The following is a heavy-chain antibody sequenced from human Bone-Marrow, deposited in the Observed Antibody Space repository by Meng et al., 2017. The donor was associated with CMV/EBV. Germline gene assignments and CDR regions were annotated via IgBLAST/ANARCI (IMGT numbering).Heavy chain of an antibody. J-gene: IGHJ4*02. V-gene: IGHV3-74*01. CDR2: INSDGSST. CDR1: GFTFSSYW. Sequence: GESLKISCAASGFTFSSYWMHWVRQAPGKGLVWVSRINSDGSSTSYADSVKGRFTISRDNAKNTLYLQMNSLRAEDTAVYYCARVSPRVYQLLFDYWGQGTLVTVSS. D-gene: IGHD2-2*01. CDR3: ARVSPRVYQLLFDY.